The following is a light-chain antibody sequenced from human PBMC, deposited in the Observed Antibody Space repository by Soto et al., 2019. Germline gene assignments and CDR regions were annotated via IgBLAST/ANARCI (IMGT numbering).Light chain of an antibody. V-gene: IGLV2-14*01. CDR3: CSYTARSTRV. J-gene: IGLJ1*01. Sequence: QSALTQPASVSGSPGQSITISCTGTNSDVGRYNYVSWYQQHPGKAPKLIIYEVSNRPSGVSTRFSGSKSGNTASLTISGLQAEDEADYYCCSYTARSTRVFGSGTKLTVL. CDR2: EVS. CDR1: NSDVGRYNY.